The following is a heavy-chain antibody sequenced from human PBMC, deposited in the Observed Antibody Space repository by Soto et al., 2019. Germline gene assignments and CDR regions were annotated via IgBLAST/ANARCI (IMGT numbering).Heavy chain of an antibody. CDR3: ARRCRPGYYYYGMDV. V-gene: IGHV1-69*01. J-gene: IGHJ6*02. CDR2: IIPIFGTA. D-gene: IGHD6-13*01. CDR1: RGTFSSYA. Sequence: QVQLVQSGAEVKKPGSSVKVSCKASRGTFSSYAISWVRQAPGQGLEWMGGIIPIFGTANYAQKFQGRVTITADESTSTAYMELISLRSEDTAVYYCARRCRPGYYYYGMDVWGPGTTVTVSS.